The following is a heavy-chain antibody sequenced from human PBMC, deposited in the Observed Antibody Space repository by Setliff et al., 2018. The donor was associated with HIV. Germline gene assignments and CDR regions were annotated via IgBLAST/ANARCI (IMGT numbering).Heavy chain of an antibody. V-gene: IGHV4-61*09. CDR1: GDSISTGTYY. Sequence: SETLSLTCSVSGDSISTGTYYWGWIRQPAGKGLDWIGHIYTSGSTNYNPSLKSRVTISVDTSKNQFSLKLSSVTAADTAVYYCARASPKYYDTSGYYSVAFDVWGQGTMVTVSS. D-gene: IGHD3-22*01. CDR3: ARASPKYYDTSGYYSVAFDV. CDR2: IYTSGST. J-gene: IGHJ3*01.